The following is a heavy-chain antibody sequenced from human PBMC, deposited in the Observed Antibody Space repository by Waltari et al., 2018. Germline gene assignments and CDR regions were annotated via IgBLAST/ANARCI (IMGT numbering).Heavy chain of an antibody. CDR3: ARDPGPIVGAPDF. CDR2: INPKNGDT. Sequence: QVQLVQSGTEVKKPGASVRVSCQASGYTFIDYHLHWVRQTPGQGFEWMGWINPKNGDTSYAQNFLGRVTMTRDTSINTAYMDLSGLRSDDAAVFYCARDPGPIVGAPDFWGQGTLVTVSS. D-gene: IGHD1-26*01. J-gene: IGHJ4*02. CDR1: GYTFIDYH. V-gene: IGHV1-2*02.